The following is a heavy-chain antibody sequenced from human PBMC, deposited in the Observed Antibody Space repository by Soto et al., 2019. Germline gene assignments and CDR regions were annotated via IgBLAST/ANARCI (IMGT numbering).Heavy chain of an antibody. Sequence: PSGTLSLTCTVPGGSISSGGYYWGWIRQDPGKGLEWVGYIYYSGSTYYNPSLKSRVTISVDTSKNQFSLKLSSVTAADTAVYYCAREKREYYDFWSGYYGLQWFDPWGQGTLVTVSS. V-gene: IGHV4-31*03. CDR3: AREKREYYDFWSGYYGLQWFDP. J-gene: IGHJ5*02. CDR2: IYYSGST. CDR1: GGSISSGGYY. D-gene: IGHD3-3*01.